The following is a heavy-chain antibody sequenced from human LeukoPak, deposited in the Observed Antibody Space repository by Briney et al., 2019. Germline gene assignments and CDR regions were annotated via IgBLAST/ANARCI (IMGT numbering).Heavy chain of an antibody. V-gene: IGHV3-48*03. CDR1: GFTQCRCD. CDR2: MGSRRCYI. D-gene: IGHD3-16*01. J-gene: IGHJ4*01. Sequence: GGSQRLSCSVSGFTQCRCDMNWVPRSTGEGLVWGSYMGSRRCYIRYTDSVKGRFALSRDIAEHSLYLQMNSLRDEDTAIYYCARNGDESNSGWGNGDLYYFDVWGQGTLVTVSS. CDR3: ARNGDESNSGWGNGDLYYFDV.